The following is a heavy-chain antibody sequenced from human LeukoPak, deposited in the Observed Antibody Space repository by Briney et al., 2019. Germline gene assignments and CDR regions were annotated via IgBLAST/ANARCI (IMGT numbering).Heavy chain of an antibody. CDR3: ARELDANTAGAFDI. V-gene: IGHV1-69*06. CDR2: IIPIFGTA. CDR1: GGTFSSYA. J-gene: IGHJ3*02. D-gene: IGHD6-13*01. Sequence: ASVKVSCKASGGTFSSYAISWVRQAPGQGLEWMGGIIPIFGTANYAQKFQGRVTITADKSTSTAYMELSSLRSEDTAVYYCARELDANTAGAFDIWGQGTMVTVSS.